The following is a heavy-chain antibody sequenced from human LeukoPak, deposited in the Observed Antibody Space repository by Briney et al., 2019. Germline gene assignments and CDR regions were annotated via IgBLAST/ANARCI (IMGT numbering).Heavy chain of an antibody. V-gene: IGHV4-59*01. CDR2: IYYSGST. J-gene: IGHJ5*02. CDR1: GGSISSYY. D-gene: IGHD3-10*01. Sequence: SETLSLTCTVSGGSISSYYWSWNRQPPGKGLEWIGYIYYSGSTNYNPSLKSRVTILVDTSKNQFSLKLSSVTAADTAVHYCARSMVRGVITWFDPWGQGTLVTVSS. CDR3: ARSMVRGVITWFDP.